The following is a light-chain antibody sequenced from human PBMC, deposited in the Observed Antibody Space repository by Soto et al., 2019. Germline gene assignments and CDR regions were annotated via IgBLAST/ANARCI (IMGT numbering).Light chain of an antibody. CDR3: QQSYSTPQT. J-gene: IGKJ2*01. CDR1: QSISSY. CDR2: AAS. V-gene: IGKV1-39*01. Sequence: DIQMTQSPSSLSASVGDRVTISCRASQSISSYLNWYQQKPGKAPKLLIFAASNLQSGVPSRFSGSGSGTDFTLTISSLQPDDFATYFCQQSYSTPQTFGQGTKLETK.